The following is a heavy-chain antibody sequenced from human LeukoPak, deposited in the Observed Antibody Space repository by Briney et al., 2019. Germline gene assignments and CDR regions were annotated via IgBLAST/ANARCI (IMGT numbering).Heavy chain of an antibody. D-gene: IGHD2-2*02. V-gene: IGHV4-39*01. Sequence: SETLSLTCTVSGGSISSSDPYWGRIRQPPRKGLEWIGSMYYSGSTYYNPSLKSRVTISVDTSKNQFSLKLNSVTVADTAVYYCARHPPRDCSSSSCYKRWFDPWGQGTLVTVSS. CDR1: GGSISSSDPY. CDR2: MYYSGST. CDR3: ARHPPRDCSSSSCYKRWFDP. J-gene: IGHJ5*02.